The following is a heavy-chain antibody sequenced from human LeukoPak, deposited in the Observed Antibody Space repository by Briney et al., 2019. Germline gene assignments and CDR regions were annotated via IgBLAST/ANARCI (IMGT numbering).Heavy chain of an antibody. V-gene: IGHV3-64D*06. CDR3: VKDFGRVRGTPDS. D-gene: IGHD3-16*01. CDR2: ISGSGNGFSI. CDR1: GFVFSIYT. Sequence: GSLRLSCSASGFVFSIYTMYWVRQTPGKGPEYVSTISGSGNGFSIYYADSVKGRFTISRDDSKSILYLQMNGLRSEDTAVYYCVKDFGRVRGTPDSWGQGTLVIVSS. J-gene: IGHJ4*02.